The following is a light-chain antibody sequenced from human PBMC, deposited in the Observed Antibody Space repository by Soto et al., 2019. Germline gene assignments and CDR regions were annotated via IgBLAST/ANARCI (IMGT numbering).Light chain of an antibody. CDR1: QSVSSN. CDR3: QQYNNWPPGM. J-gene: IGKJ1*01. V-gene: IGKV3-15*01. CDR2: GAS. Sequence: EIVMTQSPATLSVSPGERATLSCRASQSVSSNLAWYQQKPGQAPRLLIYGASTRATGIPARFSGNRSGTEFALTISSLQSEDFAVYYCQQYNNWPPGMFGQGTKVEIQ.